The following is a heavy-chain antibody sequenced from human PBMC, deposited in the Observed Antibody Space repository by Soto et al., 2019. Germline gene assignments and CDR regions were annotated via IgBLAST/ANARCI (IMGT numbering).Heavy chain of an antibody. Sequence: QVQLVQSGTEVKKPGSSVKDSCKTSGGTFSSYAINWVRQAPGQGLEWMGGIIPIFGTADYAQKFQGRLTITADASTRTAYMELSSLKSEDTAVYYCATGGKLELPDYWGQGTLVTVSS. CDR1: GGTFSSYA. J-gene: IGHJ4*02. CDR3: ATGGKLELPDY. CDR2: IIPIFGTA. V-gene: IGHV1-69*01. D-gene: IGHD1-7*01.